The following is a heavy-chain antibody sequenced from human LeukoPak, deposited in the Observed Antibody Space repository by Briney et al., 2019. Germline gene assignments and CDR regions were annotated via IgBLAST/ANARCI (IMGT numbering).Heavy chain of an antibody. J-gene: IGHJ4*02. Sequence: SVKVSCKASGYRFTGYYIHWVRQAPGQGLEWMGWINPHSGGTKFAQKFQGRVTMTRDTSISTAYMEVSRLRSDDAAVYYCAREYYDILTGSLDYWGQGTLVTVFS. CDR2: INPHSGGT. V-gene: IGHV1-2*02. D-gene: IGHD3-9*01. CDR1: GYRFTGYY. CDR3: AREYYDILTGSLDY.